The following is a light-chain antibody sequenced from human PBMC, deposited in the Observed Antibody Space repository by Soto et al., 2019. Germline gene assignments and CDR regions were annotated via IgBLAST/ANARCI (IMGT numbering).Light chain of an antibody. CDR2: EVS. CDR1: SSDVGGYNY. J-gene: IGLJ1*01. V-gene: IGLV2-14*01. CDR3: SSYTSSSTPYV. Sequence: SVLTQPASVCGSPGQSITISCTGTSSDVGGYNYVSWYQQHPGKAPKLMIYEVSNRPSGVSNRSSGSKSGNAASLTISGLQAEDEADYYCSSYTSSSTPYVFGTGTKV.